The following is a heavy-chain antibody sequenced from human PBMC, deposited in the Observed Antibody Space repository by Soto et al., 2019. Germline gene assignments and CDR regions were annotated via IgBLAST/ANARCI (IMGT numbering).Heavy chain of an antibody. CDR2: IYHSGST. V-gene: IGHV4-30-2*01. J-gene: IGHJ4*02. D-gene: IGHD5-12*01. Sequence: TSETLSLTCSVSRAFINSGGFYYSWIRQPPGKGLEWIGYIYHSGSTYYNPSLKGRVTISVDRSKNQFSLKLSSVTAADTAVYYCAAGGGLPRYYWGQGTLVTVSS. CDR1: RAFINSGGFY. CDR3: AAGGGLPRYY.